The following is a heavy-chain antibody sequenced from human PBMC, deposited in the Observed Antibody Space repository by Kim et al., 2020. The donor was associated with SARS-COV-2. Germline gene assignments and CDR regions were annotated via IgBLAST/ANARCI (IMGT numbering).Heavy chain of an antibody. J-gene: IGHJ4*02. Sequence: KSRVTISVDTSKNQFSLKLSSVTAADTAVYYCARDIGYYYGSGSYATGDYWGQGTLVTVSS. CDR3: ARDIGYYYGSGSYATGDY. V-gene: IGHV4-39*01. D-gene: IGHD3-10*01.